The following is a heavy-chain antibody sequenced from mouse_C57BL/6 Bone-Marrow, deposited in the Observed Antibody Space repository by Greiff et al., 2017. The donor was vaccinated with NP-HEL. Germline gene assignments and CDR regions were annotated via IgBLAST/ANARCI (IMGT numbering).Heavy chain of an antibody. CDR1: GYTFTSYW. V-gene: IGHV1-74*01. Sequence: QVQLQQPGAELVKPGASVTVSCKASGYTFTSYWMHWVKQRPGQGLEWIGRIHPAAGDTTYNQKFKCKATLTVDKSSSTAYMQLSSLTSEDSAVYYGSRVTKTAEVDYWGKGTTVTVSS. J-gene: IGHJ2*01. CDR3: SRVTKTAEVDY. CDR2: IHPAAGDT. D-gene: IGHD2-1*01.